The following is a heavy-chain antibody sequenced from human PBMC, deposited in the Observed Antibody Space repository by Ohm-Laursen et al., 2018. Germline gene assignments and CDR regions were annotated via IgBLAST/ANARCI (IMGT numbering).Heavy chain of an antibody. CDR1: GGSISSYY. V-gene: IGHV4-4*07. CDR2: IYTSGST. CDR3: ARGSRNKRDFDY. Sequence: GTLSLTCTVSGGSISSYYWSWIRQPAGKGLEWIGRIYTSGSTNYNPSLKSRVTMSVDTSKNQFSLKLSSVTAADTAVYYCARGSRNKRDFDYWGQGTLVTVSS. J-gene: IGHJ4*02. D-gene: IGHD1/OR15-1a*01.